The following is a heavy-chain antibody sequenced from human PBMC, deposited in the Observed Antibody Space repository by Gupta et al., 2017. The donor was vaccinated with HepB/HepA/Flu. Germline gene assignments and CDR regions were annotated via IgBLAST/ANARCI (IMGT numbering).Heavy chain of an antibody. V-gene: IGHV3-21*01. Sequence: EVQLVESGGGLVKPGGSLRLSCAGSGFTFSSYSINWVRQAPGKGLEWVSSISSSSSYIYYADSVKGRFTISRDNAKNSLYLQMNSLRAEDTAVYYCARGGLGAATLSPLDYWGQGTLVTVSS. D-gene: IGHD1-26*01. CDR2: ISSSSSYI. CDR3: ARGGLGAATLSPLDY. J-gene: IGHJ4*02. CDR1: GFTFSSYS.